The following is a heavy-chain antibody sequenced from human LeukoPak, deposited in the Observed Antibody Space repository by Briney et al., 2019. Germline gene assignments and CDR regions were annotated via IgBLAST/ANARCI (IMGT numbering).Heavy chain of an antibody. D-gene: IGHD6-19*01. Sequence: PGRSLRLSCAASGFTFDDYAMHWVRQAPGKGLEWVSGISWNSGSIGYADSVKGRFTISRDNAKNSLYLQMNSLRAEDMALYYCARDPESSGFYWYFDLWGRGTLVTVSS. CDR3: ARDPESSGFYWYFDL. CDR2: ISWNSGSI. V-gene: IGHV3-9*03. J-gene: IGHJ2*01. CDR1: GFTFDDYA.